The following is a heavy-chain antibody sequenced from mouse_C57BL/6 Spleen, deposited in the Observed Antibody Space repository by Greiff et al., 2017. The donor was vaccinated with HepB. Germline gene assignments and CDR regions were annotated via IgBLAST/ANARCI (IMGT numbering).Heavy chain of an antibody. J-gene: IGHJ2*01. CDR2: IYPGDGDT. CDR3: ARWGDYDVFDY. V-gene: IGHV1-80*01. Sequence: QVQLQQSGAELVKPGASVKISCKASGYAFSSYWMNWVKQRPGKGLEWIGQIYPGDGDTNYNGKFKGKATLTADKSSSTAYMQLSSLTSEDSAVYFCARWGDYDVFDYWGQGTTLTVSS. CDR1: GYAFSSYW. D-gene: IGHD2-4*01.